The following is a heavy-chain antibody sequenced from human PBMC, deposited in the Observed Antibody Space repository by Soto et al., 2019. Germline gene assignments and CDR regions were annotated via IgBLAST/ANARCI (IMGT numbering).Heavy chain of an antibody. J-gene: IGHJ6*02. D-gene: IGHD3-16*01. V-gene: IGHV3-30-3*01. CDR3: EGGGTWGGYGMDV. CDR1: GFTFSSYA. Sequence: QVQLVESGGGVVQPGRSLRLSCAASGFTFSSYAMHWVRQAPGKGLEWVAVISYDGSNKYYADSVKGRFTISRDNSKKPAVSEMNGLRRGGTAGLYLEGGGTWGGYGMDVWGQGTTVTVSS. CDR2: ISYDGSNK.